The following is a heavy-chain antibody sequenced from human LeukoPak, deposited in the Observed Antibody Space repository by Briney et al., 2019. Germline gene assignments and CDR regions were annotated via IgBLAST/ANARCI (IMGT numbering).Heavy chain of an antibody. J-gene: IGHJ4*02. Sequence: PGGSLRLSCAASGFSFSSHWMSWVRQAPGKGLEWLANIKQDESEKYYADSAEGRFTISRDNAKNSLYLQMNSLRAEDTAVYYCARDLYYYDSSGYLGYWGQGTLVTVSS. CDR1: GFSFSSHW. CDR2: IKQDESEK. CDR3: ARDLYYYDSSGYLGY. V-gene: IGHV3-7*01. D-gene: IGHD3-22*01.